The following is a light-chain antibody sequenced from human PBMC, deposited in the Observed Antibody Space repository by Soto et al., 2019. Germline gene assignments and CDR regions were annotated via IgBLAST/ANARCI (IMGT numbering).Light chain of an antibody. J-gene: IGLJ1*01. CDR1: SSDVGDYNY. CDR3: SSYTSSSTFV. Sequence: QSVLTQAASVSGSPGQSITISCTGSSSDVGDYNYVSWYQQHPGKAPKVMIYDVSNRPSGVSNRFSGSKSGNTASLTISGLQAEDEADYYCSSYTSSSTFVFGTGTKLTVL. V-gene: IGLV2-14*01. CDR2: DVS.